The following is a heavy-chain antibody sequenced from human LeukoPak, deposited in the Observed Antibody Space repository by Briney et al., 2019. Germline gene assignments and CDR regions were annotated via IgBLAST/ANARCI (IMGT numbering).Heavy chain of an antibody. D-gene: IGHD5-18*01. J-gene: IGHJ4*02. CDR2: ISDSGGSA. CDR3: AKDPYSYGFGTFDY. V-gene: IGHV3-23*01. Sequence: PGGSLRLSCAASGFTFSSYAMSWVRQAPGKGLEWVSTISDSGGSAYYADSVKGRFTISRDNSKNTLYLQMNSLRAEHTAVYYCAKDPYSYGFGTFDYWGQGTLVTVSS. CDR1: GFTFSSYA.